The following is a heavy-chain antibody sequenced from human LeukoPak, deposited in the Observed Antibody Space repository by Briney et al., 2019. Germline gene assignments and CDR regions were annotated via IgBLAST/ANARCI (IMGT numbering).Heavy chain of an antibody. D-gene: IGHD3-9*01. V-gene: IGHV3-23*01. CDR1: GFTFSRYA. Sequence: GGSLRLSCAASGFTFSRYAMTWVRQAPGKGLEWVSAISGSGGSTYSADSVKGRFTISRDNSKNTLYLQMNSLRAEDTAVYYCARAQLDGDILTGYSPYYYYYYMDVWGKGTTVTISS. J-gene: IGHJ6*03. CDR3: ARAQLDGDILTGYSPYYYYYYMDV. CDR2: ISGSGGST.